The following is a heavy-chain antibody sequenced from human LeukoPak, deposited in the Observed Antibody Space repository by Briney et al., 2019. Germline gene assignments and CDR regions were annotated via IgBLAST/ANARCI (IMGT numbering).Heavy chain of an antibody. CDR2: INGDGSST. V-gene: IGHV3-74*01. D-gene: IGHD5-12*01. CDR1: GFTFSSYW. Sequence: GGSLRLACAASGFTFSSYWMHWVRQAPGKGLMWVSRINGDGSSTSYADSVKGRVTISRDNAKNTLSLQMNSLRGDDTAVYYCATGRSGYAYWGQGTLVTVSS. J-gene: IGHJ4*02. CDR3: ATGRSGYAY.